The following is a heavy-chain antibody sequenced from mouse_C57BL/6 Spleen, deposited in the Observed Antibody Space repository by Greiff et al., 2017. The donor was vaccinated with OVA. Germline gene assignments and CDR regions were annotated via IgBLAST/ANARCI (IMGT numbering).Heavy chain of an antibody. V-gene: IGHV1-72*01. CDR3: ARSDYRNYWDGVYFDY. Sequence: QVQLQQPGAELVKPGASVKLSCKASGYTFTSYWMHWVKQRPGRGLEWIGRIDPNSGGTKYNEKFKSKATLTVDKPSSTAYMQLSSLTSEDSAVYYCARSDYRNYWDGVYFDYWGQGTTLTVSS. CDR2: IDPNSGGT. CDR1: GYTFTSYW. J-gene: IGHJ2*01. D-gene: IGHD2-5*01.